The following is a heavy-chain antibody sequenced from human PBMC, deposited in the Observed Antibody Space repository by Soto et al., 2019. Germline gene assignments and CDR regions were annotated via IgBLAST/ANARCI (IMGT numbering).Heavy chain of an antibody. V-gene: IGHV3-48*01. Sequence: GGSLRLSCAASGFTFSSYSMNWVRQAPGKGLEWVSYISSSSSTIYYADSVKGRFTISRDNAKNSLYLQMNSLRAEDTAVYYCARSPFGPVLRFLEWLSRFDPWGQGTLVTVSS. D-gene: IGHD3-3*01. CDR1: GFTFSSYS. CDR2: ISSSSSTI. J-gene: IGHJ5*02. CDR3: ARSPFGPVLRFLEWLSRFDP.